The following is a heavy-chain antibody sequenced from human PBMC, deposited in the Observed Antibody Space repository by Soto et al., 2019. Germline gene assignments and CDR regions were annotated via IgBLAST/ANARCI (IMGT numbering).Heavy chain of an antibody. CDR2: ISGSGGST. CDR1: GFTFSSYA. Sequence: EVQLLESGGGLVQPGGSLRLSCAASGFTFSSYAMSWVRQAPGKGLEWVSAISGSGGSTYYADSVKGRFTISRDNSKNTLYLQMNSLRAEDTAVYYCAIDLNYDFWSGYYLPAYWGQGTLVTVSS. J-gene: IGHJ4*02. D-gene: IGHD3-3*01. CDR3: AIDLNYDFWSGYYLPAY. V-gene: IGHV3-23*01.